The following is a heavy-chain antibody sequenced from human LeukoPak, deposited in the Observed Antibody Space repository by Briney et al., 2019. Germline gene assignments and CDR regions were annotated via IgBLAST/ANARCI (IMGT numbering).Heavy chain of an antibody. D-gene: IGHD6-19*01. V-gene: IGHV5-51*01. CDR3: ARRKAVAGTTKAYFDY. CDR2: IYPGDSDT. Sequence: GESLKISCKGSGYSFSSYWIGWVRQMPGKGLEWMGIIYPGDSDTRYSPSFQGQVTISADKSISTAYLQWSSLKASDTAMYYCARRKAVAGTTKAYFDYWGQGTLVTVSP. J-gene: IGHJ4*02. CDR1: GYSFSSYW.